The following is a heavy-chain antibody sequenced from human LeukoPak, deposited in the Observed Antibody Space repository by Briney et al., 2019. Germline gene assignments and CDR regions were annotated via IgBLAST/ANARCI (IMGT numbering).Heavy chain of an antibody. CDR2: IYHSGST. CDR1: GGSISSSSYY. Sequence: PSETLSLTCTVSGGSISSSSYYWGWIRQPPGKGLEWIGSIYHSGSTYYNPSLKSRVTISVDTSKNQFSLKLSSVTAADTAVYYCARDSSWSSNQYYYYYMDVWGKGTTVTISS. D-gene: IGHD6-13*01. V-gene: IGHV4-39*07. J-gene: IGHJ6*03. CDR3: ARDSSWSSNQYYYYYMDV.